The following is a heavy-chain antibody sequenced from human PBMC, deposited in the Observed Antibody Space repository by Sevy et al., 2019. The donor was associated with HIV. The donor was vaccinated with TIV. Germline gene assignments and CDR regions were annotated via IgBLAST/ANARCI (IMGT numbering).Heavy chain of an antibody. Sequence: ASVKVSCKASGGTFSSYAISWVRQAPGQGLEWMGGIIPIFGTANYAQKFQGRVTITADESTSTAYMELSSLRSEDTALYYCARGTLYYYGSGSYYNHNWFYPWGQGTLVTVSS. J-gene: IGHJ5*02. CDR3: ARGTLYYYGSGSYYNHNWFYP. D-gene: IGHD3-10*01. CDR1: GGTFSSYA. CDR2: IIPIFGTA. V-gene: IGHV1-69*13.